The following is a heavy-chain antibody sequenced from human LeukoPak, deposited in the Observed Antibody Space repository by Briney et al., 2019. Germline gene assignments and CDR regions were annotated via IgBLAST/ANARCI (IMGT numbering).Heavy chain of an antibody. CDR2: VYYLGKT. D-gene: IGHD5-24*01. V-gene: IGHV4-39*07. J-gene: IGHJ4*02. Sequence: SETLSLTCTVSGASISYSGYFWGWIRQPPGKGLEWIGSVYYLGKTYYNPSLETRVTMSVDMSKNQFSLELTSVTAADTAVYYCARDHMAVTSFDQWGQGTRVTVSS. CDR1: GASISYSGYF. CDR3: ARDHMAVTSFDQ.